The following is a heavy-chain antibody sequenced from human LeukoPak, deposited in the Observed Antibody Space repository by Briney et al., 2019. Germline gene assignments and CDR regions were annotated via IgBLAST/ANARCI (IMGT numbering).Heavy chain of an antibody. D-gene: IGHD1-1*01. J-gene: IGHJ5*02. Sequence: GGSLRLSCAAPGFSFSSNWMGWVRQAPGKGLEWVAHIKRDGSQKYYLDPVKGRFTISRDNAKNSLYLQMNSLRVEDTAVYYCARLGLEVGGPNWFDPWGQGTLVTVSS. CDR3: ARLGLEVGGPNWFDP. V-gene: IGHV3-7*01. CDR1: GFSFSSNW. CDR2: IKRDGSQK.